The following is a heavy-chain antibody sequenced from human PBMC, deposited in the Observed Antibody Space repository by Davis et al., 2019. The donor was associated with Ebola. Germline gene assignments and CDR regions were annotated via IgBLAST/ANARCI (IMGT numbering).Heavy chain of an antibody. CDR2: IYYSGST. J-gene: IGHJ5*02. V-gene: IGHV4-59*12. Sequence: PSETLSLTCTVSGGSISSYYWSWIRQPPGKGLEWIGYIYYSGSTNYNPSLKSRVTISVDTSKNQFSLKLSSVTAADTAVYYCARDIVVVVPAATRAFDPWGQGTLVTVSS. CDR1: GGSISSYY. D-gene: IGHD2-2*01. CDR3: ARDIVVVVPAATRAFDP.